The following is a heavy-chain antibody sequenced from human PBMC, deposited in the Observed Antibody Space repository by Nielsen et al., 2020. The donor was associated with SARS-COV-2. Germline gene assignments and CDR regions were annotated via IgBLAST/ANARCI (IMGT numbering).Heavy chain of an antibody. J-gene: IGHJ5*02. D-gene: IGHD6-13*01. CDR1: GFTFVDYV. CDR2: MSGDGAPT. Sequence: GESLKISCRGSGFTFVDYVMHWVRRDPEKGLEWVSFMSGDGAPTYYADSVKGRFTVSRDNSINSLYLQMNSLRTEDTALYYCAKGLYSSPNWFDPWGQRTLVTVSS. CDR3: AKGLYSSPNWFDP. V-gene: IGHV3-43*02.